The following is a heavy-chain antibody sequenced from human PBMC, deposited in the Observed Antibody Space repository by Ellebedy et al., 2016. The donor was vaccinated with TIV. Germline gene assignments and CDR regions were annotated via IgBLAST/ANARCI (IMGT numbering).Heavy chain of an antibody. CDR3: ARGGYSYPEDLEY. D-gene: IGHD5-18*01. J-gene: IGHJ4*02. Sequence: ASVKVSCKASGYTFTSYDINWVRQDAGQGLEWMGWMNPNSGNTDSAQTFQDRVTMTRDTSTNKAFMELYSLTFEDTAVYYCARGGYSYPEDLEYWGQGTLVTVSS. CDR2: MNPNSGNT. V-gene: IGHV1-8*01. CDR1: GYTFTSYD.